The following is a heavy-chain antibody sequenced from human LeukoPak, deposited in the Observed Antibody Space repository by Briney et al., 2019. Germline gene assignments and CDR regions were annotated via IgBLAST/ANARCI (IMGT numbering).Heavy chain of an antibody. CDR2: INHSGST. V-gene: IGHV4-34*01. D-gene: IGHD2-21*02. CDR3: ARRVRRLKVSPYFRGGDCCLNWFDP. J-gene: IGHJ5*02. CDR1: GGSFSGYY. Sequence: SETLSLTCAVYGGSFSGYYWSWIRQPPGKGLEWIGEINHSGSTNYNPSLKSRVTISVDTSKNQFSLKLSSVTAADTAVYYCARRVRRLKVSPYFRGGDCCLNWFDPWGQGTLVTVSS.